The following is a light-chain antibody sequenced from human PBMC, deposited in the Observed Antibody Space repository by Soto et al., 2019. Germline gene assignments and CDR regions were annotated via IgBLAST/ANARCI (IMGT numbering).Light chain of an antibody. CDR2: LNSDGSH. J-gene: IGLJ1*01. CDR1: SGHSSYA. CDR3: QTWGTGIRV. Sequence: QLVLTQSPSASASLGDSVKLTCTLSSGHSSYAIAWHQQQPEKGPRYLMKLNSDGSHSKGDGIPDRFSGSSSGAERYLTISRLQSEDEADYYCQTWGTGIRVFGTGTKLTVL. V-gene: IGLV4-69*01.